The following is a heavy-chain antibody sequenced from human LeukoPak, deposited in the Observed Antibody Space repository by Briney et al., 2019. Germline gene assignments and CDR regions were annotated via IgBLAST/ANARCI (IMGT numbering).Heavy chain of an antibody. CDR2: INHSGST. J-gene: IGHJ4*02. Sequence: PSETLSLTCAVYGGSFSGYYWSWIRQPPGKGLEWIGEINHSGSTNYNPSLKSRVTISVDTSKNQFSLRLSSVTAADTAVYYCARGVDYGCDYWGQGTLVTVSS. V-gene: IGHV4-34*01. CDR1: GGSFSGYY. D-gene: IGHD4/OR15-4a*01. CDR3: ARGVDYGCDY.